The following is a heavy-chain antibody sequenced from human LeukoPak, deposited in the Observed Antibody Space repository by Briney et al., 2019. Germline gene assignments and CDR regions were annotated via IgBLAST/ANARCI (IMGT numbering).Heavy chain of an antibody. CDR3: AKDERNWNYNLASQTYD. Sequence: GSLRLSCAASGFRFSSYAMSWVRQAPGKGLGWGSAISGSGVSTYYADSVKGRFTVSRDNSKNTLYLQMSSLRAEDTAVYYCAKDERNWNYNLASQTYDWGQGTLVTVSS. J-gene: IGHJ4*02. CDR2: ISGSGVST. D-gene: IGHD1-7*01. CDR1: GFRFSSYA. V-gene: IGHV3-23*01.